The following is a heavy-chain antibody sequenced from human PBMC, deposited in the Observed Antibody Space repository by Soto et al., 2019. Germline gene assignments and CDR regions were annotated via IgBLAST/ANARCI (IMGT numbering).Heavy chain of an antibody. CDR2: IIPIFGTA. J-gene: IGHJ6*02. CDR1: GGTFSSYA. CDR3: ARDAPYYGSGRSPYGMDV. D-gene: IGHD3-10*01. V-gene: IGHV1-69*13. Sequence: SVKVSCKASGGTFSSYAISWVRQAPGQGLEWMGGIIPIFGTANYAQKFQGRVTITADESTSTAYMELSSLRSEDTAVYYCARDAPYYGSGRSPYGMDVWGQGTTVTVSS.